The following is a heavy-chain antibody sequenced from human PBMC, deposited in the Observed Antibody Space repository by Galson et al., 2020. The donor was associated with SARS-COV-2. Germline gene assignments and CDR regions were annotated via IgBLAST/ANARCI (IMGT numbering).Heavy chain of an antibody. Sequence: ASETLSLTCTVSGGSMSSYYWSWIRQPPGKGLEWIGYIYYSGSTNYNPSLKSRVTISVDTSRHQFSLKLTSVTAADTAVYYCARDLHSSSWYWFDPWGQGTLVTVSS. D-gene: IGHD6-13*01. CDR2: IYYSGST. J-gene: IGHJ5*02. CDR3: ARDLHSSSWYWFDP. CDR1: GGSMSSYY. V-gene: IGHV4-59*01.